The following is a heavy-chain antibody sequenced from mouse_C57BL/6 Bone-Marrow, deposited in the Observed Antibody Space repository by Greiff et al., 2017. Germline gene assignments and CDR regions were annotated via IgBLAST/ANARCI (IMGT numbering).Heavy chain of an antibody. V-gene: IGHV1-19*01. CDR2: INPYNGGT. J-gene: IGHJ4*01. Sequence: VQLQQSGPVLVKPGASVKMSCKASGYTFTDYYMNWVKQSHGKSLEWIGVINPYNGGTSYNQKFKGKATLTFDKSSSTAYMELNSLTSEDSAVYYCASWGQLRPPMDYWGQGTSVTVSS. CDR1: GYTFTDYY. CDR3: ASWGQLRPPMDY. D-gene: IGHD3-2*02.